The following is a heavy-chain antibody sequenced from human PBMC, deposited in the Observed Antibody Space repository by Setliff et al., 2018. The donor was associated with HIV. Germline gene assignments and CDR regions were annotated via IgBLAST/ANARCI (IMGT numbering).Heavy chain of an antibody. D-gene: IGHD3-3*01. CDR3: ARHANYDFWSGYWGYYLDY. CDR2: IYTSGST. Sequence: SSETLSLTCTVSGGSISTYYWSWIRQPPGKGLEWIGYIYTSGSTNYNPSLKTRVTISIDTSKKQVSLKLSSVTAADTAVYYCARHANYDFWSGYWGYYLDYWGQGTLVTVSS. J-gene: IGHJ4*02. V-gene: IGHV4-4*09. CDR1: GGSISTYY.